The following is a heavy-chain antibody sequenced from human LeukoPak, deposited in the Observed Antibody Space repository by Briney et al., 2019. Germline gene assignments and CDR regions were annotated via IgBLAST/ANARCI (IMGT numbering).Heavy chain of an antibody. CDR1: GGSISSYY. J-gene: IGHJ5*02. D-gene: IGHD3-10*01. V-gene: IGHV4-59*12. CDR3: ARSRQASGLFSS. CDR2: IYDRGPA. Sequence: SETLSLTCTVSGGSISSYYWSWIRQPPGKGLEWIGCIYDRGPAHYNPSLKSRFTISVDRPKNQFFLNVTSLTAADTAVYYCARSRQASGLFSSWGQGTLVVVSS.